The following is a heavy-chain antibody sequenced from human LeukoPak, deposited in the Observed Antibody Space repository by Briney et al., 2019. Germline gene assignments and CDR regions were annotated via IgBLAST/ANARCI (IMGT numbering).Heavy chain of an antibody. CDR3: ARTDYGDYWFDP. D-gene: IGHD4-17*01. J-gene: IGHJ5*02. CDR2: IYSSGTT. V-gene: IGHV4-59*01. CDR1: GGTISDYF. Sequence: SETLSLTCTVSGGTISDYFWNWIRRPPGKGLEWIGHIYSSGTTNYNPSLMSRVTISLDTSKNQFSLKLTSVTAADTAVYYCARTDYGDYWFDPWGQGTLVTVSS.